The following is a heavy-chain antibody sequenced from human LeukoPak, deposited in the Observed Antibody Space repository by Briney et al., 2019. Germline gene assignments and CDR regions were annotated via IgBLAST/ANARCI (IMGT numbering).Heavy chain of an antibody. D-gene: IGHD6-13*01. CDR2: IIPIFGTT. V-gene: IGHV1-69*13. J-gene: IGHJ4*02. Sequence: ASVKVSCKASGGTFSTYAISWVRQAPGQRLVWMGGIIPIFGTTNYAQKFQGRVTIAADESTSTAYMELSSLRSEDTAVYYCARGNSSSWEFDFWGQGTLVTVPS. CDR1: GGTFSTYA. CDR3: ARGNSSSWEFDF.